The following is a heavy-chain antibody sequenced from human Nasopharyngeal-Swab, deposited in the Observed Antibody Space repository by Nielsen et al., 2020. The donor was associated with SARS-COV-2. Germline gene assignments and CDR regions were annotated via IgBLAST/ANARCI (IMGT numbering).Heavy chain of an antibody. D-gene: IGHD3-22*01. CDR1: GFTFSSYW. CDR2: IKQDGSEK. V-gene: IGHV3-7*01. CDR3: ARSKISPSSYYDSSGYYGSYGMDV. Sequence: LSLTCAASGFTFSSYWMSWVRQAPGKGLEWVANIKQDGSEKYYVDSVKGRFTISRDNAKNSLYLQMNSLRAEDTAVYYCARSKISPSSYYDSSGYYGSYGMDVWGQGTTVTVSS. J-gene: IGHJ6*02.